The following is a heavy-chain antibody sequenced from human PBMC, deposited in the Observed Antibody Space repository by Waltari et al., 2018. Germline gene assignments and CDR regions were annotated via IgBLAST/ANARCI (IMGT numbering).Heavy chain of an antibody. CDR3: AEDHGWLHYY. V-gene: IGHV3-23*01. J-gene: IGHJ4*02. CDR2: ITNSGDST. Sequence: EVQLLESGGGLVQPGGSLRLSCAASEFPFSTYAMSWVRPAPGKGLEWVSAITNSGDSTYYADSVKGRFTISRDNSKNTLYLQMNSLRAEDTAIYYCAEDHGWLHYYWGQGTLVTVSS. CDR1: EFPFSTYA. D-gene: IGHD5-12*01.